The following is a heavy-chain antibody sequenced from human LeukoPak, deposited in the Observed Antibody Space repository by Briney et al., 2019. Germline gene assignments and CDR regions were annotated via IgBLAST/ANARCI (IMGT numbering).Heavy chain of an antibody. CDR3: ARAGNYFEY. CDR1: GFAFSTYE. V-gene: IGHV3-48*03. D-gene: IGHD1-1*01. Sequence: GGSLRLSCAASGFAFSTYEMNWVRQAPGKGLEWASHISSSGSTIYYADSVKGRFTISRDNAKNSLYLQMNSLRAEDTAVYYCARAGNYFEYWGQGTLVTVSS. CDR2: ISSSGSTI. J-gene: IGHJ4*02.